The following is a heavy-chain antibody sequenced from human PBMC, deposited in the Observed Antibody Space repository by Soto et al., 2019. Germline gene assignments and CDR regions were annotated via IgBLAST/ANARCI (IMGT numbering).Heavy chain of an antibody. J-gene: IGHJ5*02. CDR2: ISAYNGNT. V-gene: IGHV1-18*04. CDR3: ARDGIPFNFPVSKRYTWFAP. D-gene: IGHD2-2*02. CDR1: GYTFTSYG. Sequence: QVQLVQSGAEVKKPGASVKVSCKASGYTFTSYGISWVRQAPGQGLEWMGWISAYNGNTNYAQKLQGRVTMTTDTSTSTAYMELRSLRSDDTAVYYCARDGIPFNFPVSKRYTWFAPWGQGTLVIVSS.